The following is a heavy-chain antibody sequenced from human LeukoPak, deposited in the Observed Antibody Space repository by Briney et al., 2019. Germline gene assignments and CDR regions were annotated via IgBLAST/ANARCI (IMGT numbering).Heavy chain of an antibody. CDR3: VRQVDQPTIFVY. V-gene: IGHV3-11*01. CDR1: GITLSDYY. CDR2: ITSSGSTI. D-gene: IGHD5-24*01. Sequence: GGSLSFSCAASGITLSDYYMNWIRQAPGKGLEWLFQITSSGSTIYYADSVKGRVTISRDNSKNSLYLQMNNLRVDDTAAYYCVRQVDQPTIFVYWGQGTLVTVSS. J-gene: IGHJ4*02.